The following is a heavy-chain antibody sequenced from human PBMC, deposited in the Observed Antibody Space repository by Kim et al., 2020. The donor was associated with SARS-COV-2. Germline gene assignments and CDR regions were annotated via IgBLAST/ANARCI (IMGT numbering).Heavy chain of an antibody. V-gene: IGHV6-1*01. CDR2: TYYRSKWYN. D-gene: IGHD1-20*01. J-gene: IGHJ5*02. CDR1: GDSVSSNSAA. CDR3: ARDLPYNWNDAGGRYNWFDP. Sequence: SQTLSLTCAISGDSVSSNSAAWNWIRQSPSRGLEWLGRTYYRSKWYNDYAVSVKSRITINPDTSKNQFSLQLNSVTPEDTAVYYCARDLPYNWNDAGGRYNWFDPWGQGTLVTVSS.